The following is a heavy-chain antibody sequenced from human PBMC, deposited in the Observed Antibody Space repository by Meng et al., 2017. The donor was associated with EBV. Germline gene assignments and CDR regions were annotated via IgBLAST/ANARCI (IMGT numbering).Heavy chain of an antibody. CDR1: GFTFSSYA. D-gene: IGHD1-26*01. Sequence: EVQLLESGGGLVQPGGSLRLSCAASGFTFSSYAMSWVRQAPGKGLEWVSAISGSGGSTYYADSVKGRFTISRDNSKNTLYLQMNSLRAENTAVYYCAKVNQLLGGNDYWGQGTLVTVSS. V-gene: IGHV3-23*01. CDR2: ISGSGGST. CDR3: AKVNQLLGGNDY. J-gene: IGHJ4*02.